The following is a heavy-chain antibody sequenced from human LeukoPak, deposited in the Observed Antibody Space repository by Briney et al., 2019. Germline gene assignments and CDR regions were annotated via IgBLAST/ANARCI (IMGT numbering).Heavy chain of an antibody. CDR2: INHSGST. V-gene: IGHV4-34*01. Sequence: SETLSLTCAVYGGSFSGYYWSWIRQPPGKGLEWIGEINHSGSTNYNPSLKSRVTISVDTSKNQFSLKLSSVTAADTAVYYCARTVRDWFDPWGQGTLVTVSS. CDR1: GGSFSGYY. J-gene: IGHJ5*02. CDR3: ARTVRDWFDP.